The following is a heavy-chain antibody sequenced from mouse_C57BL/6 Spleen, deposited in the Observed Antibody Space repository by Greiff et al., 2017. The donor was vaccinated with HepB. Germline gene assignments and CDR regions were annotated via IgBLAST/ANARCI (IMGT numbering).Heavy chain of an antibody. Sequence: EVQLQQSGPELVKPGASVKIPCKASGYTFTDYNMDWVKQSHGKSLEWIGDINPNNGGTIYNQKFKGKATLTVDKSSSTAYMELRSLTSEDTAVYYCARAEAAQATYFDYWGQGTTLTVSS. CDR2: INPNNGGT. CDR3: ARAEAAQATYFDY. J-gene: IGHJ2*01. D-gene: IGHD3-2*02. V-gene: IGHV1-18*01. CDR1: GYTFTDYN.